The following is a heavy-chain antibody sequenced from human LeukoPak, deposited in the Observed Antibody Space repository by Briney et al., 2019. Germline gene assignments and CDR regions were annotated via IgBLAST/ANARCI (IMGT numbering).Heavy chain of an antibody. CDR1: GFTFSSYA. CDR3: GRGSGSFGTWGFDY. V-gene: IGHV3-64*01. J-gene: IGHJ4*02. CDR2: ISSNGGST. D-gene: IGHD1-26*01. Sequence: GGSLRLSCAASGFTFSSYAMHWVRQAPGKGLEYVSAISSNGGSTYYANSVKGRFTISRDNSKNTLYLQMGSLRAEDMAVYYCGRGSGSFGTWGFDYWGQGTLVTVSS.